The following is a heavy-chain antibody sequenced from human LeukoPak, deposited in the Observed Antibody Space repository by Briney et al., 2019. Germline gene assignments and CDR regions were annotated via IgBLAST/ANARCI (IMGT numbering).Heavy chain of an antibody. J-gene: IGHJ4*02. D-gene: IGHD2-2*01. CDR2: IIPILGIA. V-gene: IGHV1-69*04. CDR3: ARDGYCSSCRYFDY. Sequence: SVKVSCKASGGTFSSYAISWVRQAPGQGLEWMGRIIPILGIANYAQKFQGRVTITADKSTSTAYMELSSLRSEDTAVYYCARDGYCSSCRYFDYWGQGTLVTVSS. CDR1: GGTFSSYA.